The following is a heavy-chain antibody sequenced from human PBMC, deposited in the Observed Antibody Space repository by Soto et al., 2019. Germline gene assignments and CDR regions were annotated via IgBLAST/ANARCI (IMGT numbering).Heavy chain of an antibody. J-gene: IGHJ6*02. Sequence: GGSLRLSCTVSGFTFSNAWVTWVRQAPGKGLEWVGRIKSKTDDGTTDYAAPVKGRFTISRDDSRNTLYLQMNSLKTEDTAVYYCTTDSSSWAYYYYYGMDVWGQGTTVTVSS. CDR3: TTDSSSWAYYYYYGMDV. CDR1: GFTFSNAW. D-gene: IGHD2-2*01. V-gene: IGHV3-15*01. CDR2: IKSKTDDGTT.